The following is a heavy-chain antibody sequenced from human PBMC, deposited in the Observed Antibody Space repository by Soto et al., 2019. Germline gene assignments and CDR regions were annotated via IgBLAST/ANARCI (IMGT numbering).Heavy chain of an antibody. CDR3: ASSPLGSTLDY. CDR2: ISAYNGNT. J-gene: IGHJ4*02. D-gene: IGHD6-13*01. CDR1: GYTFTSYG. V-gene: IGHV1-18*01. Sequence: ASVKVSCKASGYTFTSYGISWVRQAPGQGLEWMGWISAYNGNTNYAQKLQGRVTITTDTSTSTAYMELSSLRSEDTAVYYCASSPLGSTLDYRGQGTLVTVSS.